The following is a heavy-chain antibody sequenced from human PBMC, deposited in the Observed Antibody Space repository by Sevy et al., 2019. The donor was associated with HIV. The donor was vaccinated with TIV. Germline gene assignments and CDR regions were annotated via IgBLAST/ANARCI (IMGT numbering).Heavy chain of an antibody. CDR2: ISSSSSYI. CDR3: ARDSVVVAAISSYYFDY. V-gene: IGHV3-21*01. J-gene: IGHJ4*02. CDR1: GFTFSSYS. D-gene: IGHD2-15*01. Sequence: GGSLRLSCAASGFTFSSYSMNWVRQAPGKGLEWVSSISSSSSYIYYADSVKGRFTTSRDNAKNSLYLQMNSLRAEDTAVYYCARDSVVVAAISSYYFDYWGQGTLVTVSS.